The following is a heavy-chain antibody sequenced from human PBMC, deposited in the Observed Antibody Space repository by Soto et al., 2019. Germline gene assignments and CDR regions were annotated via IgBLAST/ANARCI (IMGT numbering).Heavy chain of an antibody. Sequence: SETLSLTCAVYGGSFSGYYWSWIRQPPGKGLEWIGEINHSGSTNYNPSLKSRVTISVDTSKNQFSLKLSSVTAADTAVYYCARGSGQQQLGQPIDYWGQGTLVTVSS. CDR1: GGSFSGYY. V-gene: IGHV4-34*01. D-gene: IGHD6-13*01. CDR3: ARGSGQQQLGQPIDY. J-gene: IGHJ4*02. CDR2: INHSGST.